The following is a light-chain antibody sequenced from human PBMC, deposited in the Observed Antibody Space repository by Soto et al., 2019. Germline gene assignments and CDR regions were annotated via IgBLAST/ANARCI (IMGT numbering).Light chain of an antibody. CDR2: DAS. V-gene: IGKV1-5*01. J-gene: IGKJ1*01. CDR1: QTINSW. Sequence: DIQMTQSPSTLSASVGDRVTITCRASQTINSWLAWYQQKPGKAPRLLIYDASSLESGVPSRFSGSGSGTEFTLTISSLQPDVFATYYCQQYSSYWTFGQGTKVEIK. CDR3: QQYSSYWT.